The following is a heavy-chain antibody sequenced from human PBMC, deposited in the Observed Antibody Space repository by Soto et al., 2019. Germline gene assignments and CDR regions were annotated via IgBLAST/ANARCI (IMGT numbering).Heavy chain of an antibody. D-gene: IGHD4-17*01. CDR3: VRQGIDYLHGLVDV. CDR2: VYYTGDT. Sequence: NPSETLSLTCTVSSGPDRSHNWGWIRQPPGRGLEWIGYVYYTGDTAYNPSLRGRVTISADTSTNDISLTLNSVTAADTAVYYCVRQGIDYLHGLVDVWGQGTTVTVSS. CDR1: SGPDRSHN. V-gene: IGHV4-59*08. J-gene: IGHJ6*02.